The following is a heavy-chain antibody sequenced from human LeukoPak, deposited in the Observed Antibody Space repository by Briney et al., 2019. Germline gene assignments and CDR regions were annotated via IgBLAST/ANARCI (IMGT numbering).Heavy chain of an antibody. CDR2: ISYHGIDK. Sequence: LGGSLRLSCAASGFTFSHYAMHWVRQAPGKGLEWVAVISYHGIDKYYADSVKGRFTISRDNSKNALYLQMNSLRPEDTAVYYCARAGEDVVLGPAPVGGSPYNWFDPWGQGTLVTVSS. V-gene: IGHV3-30-3*01. CDR1: GFTFSHYA. CDR3: ARAGEDVVLGPAPVGGSPYNWFDP. D-gene: IGHD2-2*01. J-gene: IGHJ5*02.